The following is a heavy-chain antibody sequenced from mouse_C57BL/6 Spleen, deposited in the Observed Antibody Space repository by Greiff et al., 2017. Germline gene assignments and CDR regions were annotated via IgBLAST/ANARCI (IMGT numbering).Heavy chain of an antibody. CDR2: IRSKSNNYAT. J-gene: IGHJ3*01. V-gene: IGHV10-1*01. D-gene: IGHD2-4*01. CDR1: GFSFNTYA. Sequence: EVKLVESGGGLVQPKGSLKLSCAASGFSFNTYAMNWVRQAPGKGLEWVARIRSKSNNYATYYADSVKDRFTISRDDSESMLYLQMNNLKTEDTAMYYCVRGGDYAPFAYWGQGTLVTVSA. CDR3: VRGGDYAPFAY.